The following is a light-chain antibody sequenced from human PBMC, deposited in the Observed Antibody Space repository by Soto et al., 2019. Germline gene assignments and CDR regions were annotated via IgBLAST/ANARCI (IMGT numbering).Light chain of an antibody. CDR2: GAS. CDR1: QSVSSN. J-gene: IGKJ2*01. Sequence: VVLTQSPATLSVPPGERATLSCRASQSVSSNLAWYQYKPGQGPRLLIYGASTRATGVPARFSGSGSGTEFTLTISSLRSEDFAVYYCQQYNNWPRTFGQGTKLEIK. V-gene: IGKV3-15*01. CDR3: QQYNNWPRT.